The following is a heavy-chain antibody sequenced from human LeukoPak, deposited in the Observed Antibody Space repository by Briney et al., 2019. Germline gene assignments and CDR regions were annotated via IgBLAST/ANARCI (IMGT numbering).Heavy chain of an antibody. Sequence: PGGSLRLSCAASGFTFSNYAITWVRQAPGKGLDWVSAISGSGATTYNADSAKGRFTISRDYSKNTLFLQMNSLGAEDTAVYYCAREYGSGTYLAFDIWGRGTMVTVSS. D-gene: IGHD6-19*01. V-gene: IGHV3-23*01. CDR1: GFTFSNYA. J-gene: IGHJ3*02. CDR2: ISGSGATT. CDR3: AREYGSGTYLAFDI.